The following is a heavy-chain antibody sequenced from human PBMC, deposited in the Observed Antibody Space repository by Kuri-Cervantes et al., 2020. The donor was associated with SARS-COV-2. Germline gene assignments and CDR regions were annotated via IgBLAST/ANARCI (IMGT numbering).Heavy chain of an antibody. V-gene: IGHV4-61*02. CDR3: ARGRADI. CDR2: IYTSGST. Sequence: LRLSCTVSGGSISSGSYYWSWIRQPAGKGLEWIGRIYTSGSTNYNPSLKSRVTISVDTSKNQFSLKLSSVTAADTDVYYCARGRADIWGQGTMVTVSS. CDR1: GGSISSGSYY. J-gene: IGHJ3*02.